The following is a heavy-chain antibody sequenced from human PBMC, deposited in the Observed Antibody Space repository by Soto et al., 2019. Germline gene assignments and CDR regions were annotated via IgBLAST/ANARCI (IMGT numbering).Heavy chain of an antibody. J-gene: IGHJ3*02. CDR2: IYYSGST. D-gene: IGHD6-19*01. CDR1: GGSITSGGYY. V-gene: IGHV4-31*03. CDR3: ARDGSGRTAFDI. Sequence: QVQLQESGPGLVKPSQTLSLTCTVSGGSITSGGYYWSWIRQHPGKGLEWIGYIYYSGSTYYNPSLKSRVTISVDTSKNQFSLKLSSVTAADTAVYYCARDGSGRTAFDIWGQGTMVTVSS.